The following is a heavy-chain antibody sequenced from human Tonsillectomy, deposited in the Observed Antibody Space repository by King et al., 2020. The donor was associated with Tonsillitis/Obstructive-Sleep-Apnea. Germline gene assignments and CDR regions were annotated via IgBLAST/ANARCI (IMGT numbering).Heavy chain of an antibody. CDR1: GFSLSTSGVG. Sequence: ITLKESGPTLVKPTQTLTLTCTFSGFSLSTSGVGVGWIRQPPGQALEWLALIYWDDDKRYSPSLESRLTISKDTSKNQVVLTMTNMDRVDTATYYCAHRLADDYGDYYMDVWGKGTTVTVSS. D-gene: IGHD4-17*01. CDR2: IYWDDDK. CDR3: AHRLADDYGDYYMDV. J-gene: IGHJ6*03. V-gene: IGHV2-5*02.